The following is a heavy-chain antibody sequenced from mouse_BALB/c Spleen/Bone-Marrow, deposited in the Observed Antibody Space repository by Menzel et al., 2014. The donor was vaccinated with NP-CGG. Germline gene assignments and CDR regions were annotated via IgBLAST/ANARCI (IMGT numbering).Heavy chain of an antibody. V-gene: IGHV7-3*02. D-gene: IGHD2-4*01. Sequence: EVQRVESGGGLVQPGGSLILSCATSGFTFTDYFMTWVRQPPGKALVWLGFIRNKANGYTTEYSSSVKGRFTISRNNSQSILYLQMNALRAEDSATYYCARGYYDDYWGQGTTLTVTS. CDR1: GFTFTDYF. CDR3: ARGYYDDY. J-gene: IGHJ2*01. CDR2: IRNKANGYTT.